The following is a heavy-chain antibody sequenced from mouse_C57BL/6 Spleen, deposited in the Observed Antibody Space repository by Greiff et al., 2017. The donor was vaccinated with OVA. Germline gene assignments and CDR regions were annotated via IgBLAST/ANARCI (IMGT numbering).Heavy chain of an antibody. CDR1: GFTFSSYA. J-gene: IGHJ4*01. V-gene: IGHV5-9-1*02. CDR3: TRYDYEMSAMDY. D-gene: IGHD2-4*01. Sequence: VQLKESGEGLVKPGGSLKLSCAASGFTFSSYAMSWVRQTPEKRLEWVAYISSGGDYIYYADTVKGRFTISRDNARNTLYLQMSSLKSEVTAMYYCTRYDYEMSAMDYWGQGTSVTVSS. CDR2: ISSGGDYI.